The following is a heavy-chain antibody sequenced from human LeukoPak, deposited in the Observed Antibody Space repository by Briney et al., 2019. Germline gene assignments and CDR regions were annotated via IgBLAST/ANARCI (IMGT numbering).Heavy chain of an antibody. J-gene: IGHJ4*02. D-gene: IGHD3-22*01. CDR2: IIPIFGTA. CDR1: GGTFSSYA. Sequence: SVKVSCKASGGTFSSYAISWVRQAPGQGLEWMGGIIPIFGTANYAQKFQGRVTITADESTSTAYMELSSLRSEDTAVYYCAAAHYYGDYRDYWGQGTLITVSS. CDR3: AAAHYYGDYRDY. V-gene: IGHV1-69*13.